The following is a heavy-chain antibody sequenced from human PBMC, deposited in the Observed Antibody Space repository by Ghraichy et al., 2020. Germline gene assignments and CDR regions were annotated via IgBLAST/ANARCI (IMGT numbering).Heavy chain of an antibody. CDR2: IYPGDSDT. J-gene: IGHJ6*02. Sequence: GESLNISCKGSGYSFTSYWIGWVRQMPGKGLEWMGIIYPGDSDTRYSPSFQGQVTISADKSISTAYLQWSSLKASDTAMYYCARHKKGYGSGWSGYYYYGMDVWGQGTTVTVSS. CDR3: ARHKKGYGSGWSGYYYYGMDV. V-gene: IGHV5-51*01. CDR1: GYSFTSYW. D-gene: IGHD6-19*01.